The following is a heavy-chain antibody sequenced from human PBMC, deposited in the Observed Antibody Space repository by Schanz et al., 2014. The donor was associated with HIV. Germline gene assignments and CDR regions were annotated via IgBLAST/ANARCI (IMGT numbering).Heavy chain of an antibody. Sequence: QVQLQEAGPGLMKSSETLSLTCTVSGGSVSSGNYYWSWIRQPPGKGLEWIGYIFSSGTTNYNPSLKSRVTISLETSMNQFSLKLSSVTAADTAVYYCARSNWNPSPWFDPWGQGTLVTVSS. J-gene: IGHJ5*02. CDR3: ARSNWNPSPWFDP. D-gene: IGHD1-1*01. CDR1: GGSVSSGNYY. V-gene: IGHV4-61*01. CDR2: IFSSGTT.